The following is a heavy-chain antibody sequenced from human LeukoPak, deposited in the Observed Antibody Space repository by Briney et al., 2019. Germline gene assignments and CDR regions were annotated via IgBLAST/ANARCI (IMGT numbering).Heavy chain of an antibody. Sequence: SVKVSCKASGGTFSSYAISWVRQAPGQGLEWMGRIIPIFGTANYAQKFQGRVTITTDESTSTAYMELSSLRSEDTAVYYCARDPHYGGNSPYFFDYWGQGTLDTVSS. CDR1: GGTFSSYA. CDR2: IIPIFGTA. J-gene: IGHJ4*02. D-gene: IGHD4-23*01. CDR3: ARDPHYGGNSPYFFDY. V-gene: IGHV1-69*05.